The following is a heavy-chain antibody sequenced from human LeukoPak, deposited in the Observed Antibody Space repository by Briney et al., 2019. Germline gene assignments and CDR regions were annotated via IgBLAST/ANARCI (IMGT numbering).Heavy chain of an antibody. Sequence: SETLSLTCTVSGGSISSYYWSWIRQPAGKGLEWIGRIYTSGSTNYNPSLKSRVTMSVDTSKNQFSLKLSSVTAADTAVYYCARDRSSSWYGINWFDPWGLGTLVTVSS. CDR2: IYTSGST. CDR1: GGSISSYY. D-gene: IGHD6-13*01. V-gene: IGHV4-4*07. J-gene: IGHJ5*02. CDR3: ARDRSSSWYGINWFDP.